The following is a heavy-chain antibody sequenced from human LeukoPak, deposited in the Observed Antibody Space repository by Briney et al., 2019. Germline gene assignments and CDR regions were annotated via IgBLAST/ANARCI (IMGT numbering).Heavy chain of an antibody. CDR1: GFTFSSYS. D-gene: IGHD1-26*01. V-gene: IGHV3-48*01. CDR3: ARGGGSYYYGMDV. Sequence: GGSLRLSCAASGFTFSSYSMNWVRQAPGKGLEWVSYMSSSSSTIYYTGSVKGRFTISRDNAKNSLYLQMNSLRAEDTAVYYCARGGGSYYYGMDVWGQGTTVTVSS. J-gene: IGHJ6*02. CDR2: MSSSSSTI.